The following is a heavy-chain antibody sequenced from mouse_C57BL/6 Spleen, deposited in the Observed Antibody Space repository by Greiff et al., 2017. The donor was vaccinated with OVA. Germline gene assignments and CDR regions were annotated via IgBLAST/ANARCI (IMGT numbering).Heavy chain of an antibody. CDR3: AREKIYYYGSLRYWYFDV. J-gene: IGHJ1*03. D-gene: IGHD1-1*01. CDR1: GYAFSSSW. Sequence: VQLQQSGPELVKPGASVKISCKASGYAFSSSWMNWVKQRPGKGLEWIGRIYPGDGDTNYNGKFKGKATLTADKSSSTAYMQLSSLTTEDSAVYFCAREKIYYYGSLRYWYFDVWGTGTTVTVSS. CDR2: IYPGDGDT. V-gene: IGHV1-82*01.